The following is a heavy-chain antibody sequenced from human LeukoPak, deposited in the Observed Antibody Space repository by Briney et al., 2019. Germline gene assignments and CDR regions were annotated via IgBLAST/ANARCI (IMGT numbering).Heavy chain of an antibody. CDR2: IYPGDSDT. J-gene: IGHJ6*04. V-gene: IGHV5-51*01. D-gene: IGHD3-10*01. Sequence: GESLKISCQGSGYSFTSYWIGWVRQMPGKGLEWMGIIYPGDSDTRYSPSFQGQVTISADKSISTAYLQWSSLKASDTAMYYCARQGNYYGSGSPPYYYYGMDVWGKGTTVTVSS. CDR3: ARQGNYYGSGSPPYYYYGMDV. CDR1: GYSFTSYW.